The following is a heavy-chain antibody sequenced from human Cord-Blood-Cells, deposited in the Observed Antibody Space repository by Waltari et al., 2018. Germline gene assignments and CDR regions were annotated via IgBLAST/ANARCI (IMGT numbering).Heavy chain of an antibody. V-gene: IGHV4-39*01. CDR1: GGSFSSSSYY. D-gene: IGHD6-6*01. CDR3: SSSSDY. J-gene: IGHJ4*02. Sequence: QLQLQESGPGLVKPSEPLSLTCTVSGGSFSSSSYYWGWIRQPPGKGLVWIGSIYYSGSTYYNPSLKSRVTISVDTSKNQFSLKLSSVTAADTAVYYCSSSSDYWGQGTLVTVSS. CDR2: IYYSGST.